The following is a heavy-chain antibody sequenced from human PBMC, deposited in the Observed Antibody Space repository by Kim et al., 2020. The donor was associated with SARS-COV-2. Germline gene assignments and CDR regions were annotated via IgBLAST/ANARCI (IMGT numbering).Heavy chain of an antibody. CDR2: VDQSGGT. Sequence: SETLSLTCAVYVGTFSGYQWIWIRQTPGQGLEWIGEVDQSGGTNYNPSLKSRVTISVDTSKNQFSLSLGSVTAADTGIYYCARRSAGVDYWGQGTLVTVSS. CDR1: VGTFSGYQ. V-gene: IGHV4-34*01. J-gene: IGHJ4*02. CDR3: ARRSAGVDY.